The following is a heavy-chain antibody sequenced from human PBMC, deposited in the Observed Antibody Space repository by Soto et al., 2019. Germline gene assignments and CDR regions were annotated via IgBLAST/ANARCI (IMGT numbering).Heavy chain of an antibody. CDR3: AKAGYCVSTSCYFPFDY. CDR1: GFTFSHYW. V-gene: IGHV3-23*04. D-gene: IGHD2-2*01. Sequence: EVQLVESGGGLVQPGGSLRLSCAASGFTFSHYWMNWVRQAPGKGLEWVSSISGSGGSTYYADSVKGRFTISRDNSKNTLYLQMNSLRAEDAAVYSCAKAGYCVSTSCYFPFDYWGQGTLVTVSS. CDR2: ISGSGGST. J-gene: IGHJ4*02.